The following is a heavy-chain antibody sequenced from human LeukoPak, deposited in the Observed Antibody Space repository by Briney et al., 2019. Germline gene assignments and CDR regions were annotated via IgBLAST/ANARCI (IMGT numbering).Heavy chain of an antibody. CDR3: VKDIGIMGAFDT. D-gene: IGHD2-8*01. V-gene: IGHV3-9*01. J-gene: IGHJ3*02. CDR1: GFKFDNYA. Sequence: SGRSLRLSCAASGFKFDNYAMHWVRQAPGKGLEWVSGISWNSANIGFADSVKGRFTISRDNAKNSLYLQMNSLRVEDTALYYCVKDIGIMGAFDTWGQGTRVTVSS. CDR2: ISWNSANI.